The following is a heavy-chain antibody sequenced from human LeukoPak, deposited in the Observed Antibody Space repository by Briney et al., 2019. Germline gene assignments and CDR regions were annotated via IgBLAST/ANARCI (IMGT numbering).Heavy chain of an antibody. CDR1: GYTFTSYG. D-gene: IGHD4-17*01. CDR3: ARSVLMTTVTQGGDY. V-gene: IGHV1-18*01. J-gene: IGHJ4*02. CDR2: ISAYNGNT. Sequence: GASVKVSCKASGYTFTSYGISWVRQAPGQGLEWMGWISAYNGNTNYAQKLQGRVTMTTDTSTSTAYMELRSLRSDDTAVYYCARSVLMTTVTQGGDYWGQGTLVTVSS.